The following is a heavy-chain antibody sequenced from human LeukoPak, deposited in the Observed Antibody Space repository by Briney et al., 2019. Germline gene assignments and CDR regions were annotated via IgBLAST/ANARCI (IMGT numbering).Heavy chain of an antibody. J-gene: IGHJ4*02. CDR3: AKDYYVWGSYRPQYYFDY. Sequence: PGGSLRLSCAASGFTFDDYGMSWVRQAPGKGLEWVSAISGSGGSTYYADSVKGRFTISRDNSKNTLYLQMNSLRAEDTAVYYCAKDYYVWGSYRPQYYFDYWGQGTLVTVSS. CDR2: ISGSGGST. D-gene: IGHD3-16*02. CDR1: GFTFDDYG. V-gene: IGHV3-23*01.